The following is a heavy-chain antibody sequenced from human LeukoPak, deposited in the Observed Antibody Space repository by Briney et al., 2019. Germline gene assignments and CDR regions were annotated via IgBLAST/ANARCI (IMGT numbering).Heavy chain of an antibody. V-gene: IGHV3-7*01. J-gene: IGHJ6*04. CDR1: GFTFSSYW. Sequence: GGSLRLSCAASGFTFSSYWMSWVRQAPGKGLEWVANIKQDGSEKYYVDSVKGRFTISRDNAKNSLYLQMSSLRADDTAVYYCARDGRGYCGGDCFLSWFDPWGKGTTVTVSS. CDR3: ARDGRGYCGGDCFLSWFDP. CDR2: IKQDGSEK. D-gene: IGHD2-21*02.